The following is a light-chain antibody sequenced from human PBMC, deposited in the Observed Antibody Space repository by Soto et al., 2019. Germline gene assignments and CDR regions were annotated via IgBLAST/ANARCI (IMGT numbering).Light chain of an antibody. V-gene: IGKV1-5*01. CDR2: DAS. Sequence: DIQMTQSPSTLSASVGDRVTITCRASQSISSWLAWYQQKPGKAPKLLIYDASRLESGVPSRFSGSGSATEFTLTISSLQPDDFATYYCQQYNSYSQITFRPGTKVDIK. CDR3: QQYNSYSQIT. CDR1: QSISSW. J-gene: IGKJ3*01.